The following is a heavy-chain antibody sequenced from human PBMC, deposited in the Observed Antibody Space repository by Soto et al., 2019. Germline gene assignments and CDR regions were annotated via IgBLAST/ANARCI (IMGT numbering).Heavy chain of an antibody. D-gene: IGHD3-9*01. V-gene: IGHV4-39*01. CDR1: GGSISSSSYY. J-gene: IGHJ6*02. CDR2: IYYSGST. Sequence: SEPLSLTCTVSGGSISSSSYYWGWIRQPPGKGLEWIGSIYYSGSTYYNPSLKSRVTISVDTSKNQFSLKLSSVTAADTAVYYFARSLSGYDILTGYYHYGMDVWGQGTTVTVSS. CDR3: ARSLSGYDILTGYYHYGMDV.